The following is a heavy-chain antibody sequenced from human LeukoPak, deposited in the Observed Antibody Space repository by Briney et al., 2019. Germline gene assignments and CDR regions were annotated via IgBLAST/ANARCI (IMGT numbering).Heavy chain of an antibody. V-gene: IGHV4-4*07. J-gene: IGHJ6*03. CDR3: ARDCSQPGFKYYYYYYMDV. CDR2: IYTSGST. Sequence: SETLSLTCTVSGGSIGNYYWSWIRQPPGKGLEWIGRIYTSGSTNYNPSLKSRVTMSVDTSKNQFSLKLSSVTAADTAVYYCARDCSQPGFKYYYYYYMDVWGKGTTVTVSS. CDR1: GGSIGNYY. D-gene: IGHD2-21*01.